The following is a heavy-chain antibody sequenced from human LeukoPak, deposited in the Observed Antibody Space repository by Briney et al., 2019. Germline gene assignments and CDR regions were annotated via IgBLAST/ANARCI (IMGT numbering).Heavy chain of an antibody. D-gene: IGHD2/OR15-2a*01. CDR2: IWYDGSNN. CDR1: GFTFSSYG. Sequence: PGGSLRLSCAASGFTFSSYGMHWVRQAPGKGLEWVAVIWYDGSNNYYADSVKGRFTISRDNSKNTLYLQMNSLRAEDTAVYYCASNMAFQHWGQGTLVTVSS. J-gene: IGHJ1*01. CDR3: ASNMAFQH. V-gene: IGHV3-33*01.